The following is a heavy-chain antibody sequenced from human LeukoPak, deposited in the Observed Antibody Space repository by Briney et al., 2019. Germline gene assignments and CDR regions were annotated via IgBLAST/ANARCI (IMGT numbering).Heavy chain of an antibody. CDR1: GFTFSDYY. CDR3: ARDSVRITIFWGSFDI. D-gene: IGHD3-3*01. J-gene: IGHJ3*02. V-gene: IGHV3-11*01. Sequence: GGSLRLSCAASGFTFSDYYMSWIRQAPGKGLEWVSYISSSGSTIYYADSVKGRFTISRDNAKNSLYLQMNSLRAEDTAVYYCARDSVRITIFWGSFDIWGQGTMVTVSS. CDR2: ISSSGSTI.